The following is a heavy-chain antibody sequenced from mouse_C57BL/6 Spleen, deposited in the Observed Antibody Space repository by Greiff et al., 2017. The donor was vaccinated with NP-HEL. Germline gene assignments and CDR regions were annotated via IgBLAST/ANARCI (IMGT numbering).Heavy chain of an antibody. J-gene: IGHJ4*01. V-gene: IGHV14-2*01. CDR2: IDPEDGET. CDR1: GFNIKDYY. Sequence: VQLQQSGAELVKPGASVKLSCTASGFNIKDYYMHWVKQRTEQGLEWIGRIDPEDGETKYAPQFQGKATITADTSSNTAYLQLSSLTSEDTAVYYCARGYGSTPYAMDYWGQGTSVTVSS. D-gene: IGHD1-1*01. CDR3: ARGYGSTPYAMDY.